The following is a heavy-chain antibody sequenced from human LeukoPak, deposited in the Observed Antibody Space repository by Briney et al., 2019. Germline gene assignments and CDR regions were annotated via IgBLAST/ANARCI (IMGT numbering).Heavy chain of an antibody. J-gene: IGHJ4*02. V-gene: IGHV4-38-2*02. CDR3: ARDLRLFYFDY. Sequence: SETLSLTCTVSGYSISSGYYWGWIRQPPGKGLEWIGSIYHSGSTYYNPSLKSRVTISVDTSKNQFSLKLSSVTAADTAVYYCARDLRLFYFDYWGQGTLVTVSS. CDR1: GYSISSGYY. CDR2: IYHSGST. D-gene: IGHD2-15*01.